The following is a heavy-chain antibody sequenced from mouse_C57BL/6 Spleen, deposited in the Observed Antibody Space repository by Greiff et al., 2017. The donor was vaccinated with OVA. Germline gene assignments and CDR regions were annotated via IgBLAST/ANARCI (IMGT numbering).Heavy chain of an antibody. Sequence: VQLKESGAELVRPGASVKLSCTASGFNIKDDYMHWVKQRPEQGLEWIGWIDPENGDTEYASKFQGKATITADTSSNPAYLQLSSLTSEDTAVYYCTTRAGSSPSWFAYWGQGTLVTVSA. V-gene: IGHV14-4*01. J-gene: IGHJ3*01. CDR1: GFNIKDDY. CDR3: TTRAGSSPSWFAY. CDR2: IDPENGDT. D-gene: IGHD1-1*01.